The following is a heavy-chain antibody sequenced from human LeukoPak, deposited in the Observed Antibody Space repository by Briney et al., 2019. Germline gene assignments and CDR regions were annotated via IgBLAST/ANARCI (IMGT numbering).Heavy chain of an antibody. CDR2: IYPGDSDT. V-gene: IGHV5-51*01. CDR1: GYSFTSYW. Sequence: GESLKISCKGSGYSFTSYWIGWVRQMPGKGLEWMGIIYPGDSDTSYSPSFQGQVTISADKSIRTAYLQLSDLKAPDTATCYCARGRGSTYYFDYWGQGTLVTVSS. CDR3: ARGRGSTYYFDY. J-gene: IGHJ4*02.